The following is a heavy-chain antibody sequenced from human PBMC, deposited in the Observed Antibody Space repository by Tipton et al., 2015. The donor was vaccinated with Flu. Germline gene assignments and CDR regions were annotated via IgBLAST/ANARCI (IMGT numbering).Heavy chain of an antibody. D-gene: IGHD6-13*01. CDR3: ARSRYLRYSSTWYLGPTYFDY. CDR2: VSYSGST. J-gene: IGHJ4*02. Sequence: TLSLTCSVSGDSIGSGYFWGWIRQPPGKGLDWIGYVSYSGSTTYNPSLKSRVTISLDTSKHQFSLRLNSVTAADTAVYYCARSRYLRYSSTWYLGPTYFDYWGQGTLVTVSS. V-gene: IGHV4-61*01. CDR1: GDSIGSGYF.